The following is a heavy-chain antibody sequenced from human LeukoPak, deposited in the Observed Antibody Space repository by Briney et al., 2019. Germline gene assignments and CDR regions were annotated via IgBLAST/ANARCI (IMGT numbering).Heavy chain of an antibody. CDR3: ARGGYSGWYDHGVNWFDP. Sequence: SVKVSCKASGGTFSSYAISWVRQAPGQGLEWMGRIIPILGIANYAPKFQGRVTITADKSTSTAYMELSSLRSEDTAVYYCARGGYSGWYDHGVNWFDPWGQGTLVTVSS. V-gene: IGHV1-69*04. J-gene: IGHJ5*02. CDR2: IIPILGIA. D-gene: IGHD6-19*01. CDR1: GGTFSSYA.